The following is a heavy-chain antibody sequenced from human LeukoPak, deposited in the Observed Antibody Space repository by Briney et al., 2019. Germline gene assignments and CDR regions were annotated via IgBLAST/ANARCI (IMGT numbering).Heavy chain of an antibody. J-gene: IGHJ4*02. V-gene: IGHV5-51*01. CDR1: EYSFSSYW. D-gene: IGHD5-24*01. Sequence: GESLKISCKGSEYSFSSYWIAWVRQVPGKGLEWMGVIYPADSDTRYSPPFQGQVTISIDKSISTAYLQWSSLKASDTAMYYCARQDGAALYYFDYWGQGTLVTVSS. CDR2: IYPADSDT. CDR3: ARQDGAALYYFDY.